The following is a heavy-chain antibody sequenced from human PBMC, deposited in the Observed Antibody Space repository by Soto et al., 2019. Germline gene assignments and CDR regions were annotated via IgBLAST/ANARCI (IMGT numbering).Heavy chain of an antibody. V-gene: IGHV3-33*08. Sequence: PGGSLRLSCAASGFTFSSYNMNWVRQAPGKGLEWVAIIWNDGSYKDYADSVKGRFTISRDNSRSTLYLQMNSLRAEDTAVYYCFITYNASRANAFDIWGQGTMVTV. CDR2: IWNDGSYK. CDR1: GFTFSSYN. J-gene: IGHJ3*02. D-gene: IGHD3-22*01. CDR3: FITYNASRANAFDI.